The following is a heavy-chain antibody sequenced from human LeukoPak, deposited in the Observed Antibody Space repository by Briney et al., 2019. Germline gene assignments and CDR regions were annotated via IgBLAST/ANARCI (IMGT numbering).Heavy chain of an antibody. D-gene: IGHD6-6*01. CDR1: GGSISSSSYY. J-gene: IGHJ5*02. V-gene: IGHV4-39*07. Sequence: SETLSLTCTVSGGSISSSSYYWGWIRQPPGKGLEWIGSIYYSGSTYYNPSLKSRVTISVDTSKNQFSLKLSSVTAADTAVYYCARSVSSSSGRLAPWGQGTLVTVSS. CDR3: ARSVSSSSGRLAP. CDR2: IYYSGST.